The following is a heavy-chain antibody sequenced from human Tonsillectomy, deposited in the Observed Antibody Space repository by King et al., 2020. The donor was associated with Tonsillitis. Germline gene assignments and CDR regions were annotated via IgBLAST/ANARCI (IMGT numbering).Heavy chain of an antibody. V-gene: IGHV3-23*04. Sequence: VQLVESGGGLVQPGGSRRLSCAASGFTFSSYAMSWVRQAPGKGLEWVSAISGSGGRTYSAVSVKGRFTISRDNSKDTLYLQMNSLRAEDTAVYYCVKDNNNYDSSGYDWGKFDYWGQGTLVTVSS. CDR1: GFTFSSYA. CDR2: ISGSGGRT. D-gene: IGHD3-22*01. J-gene: IGHJ4*02. CDR3: VKDNNNYDSSGYDWGKFDY.